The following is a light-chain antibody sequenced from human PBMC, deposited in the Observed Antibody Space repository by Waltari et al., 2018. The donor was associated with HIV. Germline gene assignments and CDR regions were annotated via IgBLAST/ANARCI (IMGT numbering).Light chain of an antibody. CDR2: RND. V-gene: IGLV1-47*01. CDR3: AAWDDRLSAWV. Sequence: QSVLTQPPSASGTPGQRVSISCSGSSSNIGSNYVYWYQQLPGTAPKLIMYRNDERPSGVPDRFSGSKSGTSASLAISGLRYEDEADYYCAAWDDRLSAWVFGGGTKLTVL. CDR1: SSNIGSNY. J-gene: IGLJ3*02.